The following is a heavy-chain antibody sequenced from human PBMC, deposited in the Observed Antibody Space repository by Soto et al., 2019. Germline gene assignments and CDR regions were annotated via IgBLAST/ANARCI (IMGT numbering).Heavy chain of an antibody. CDR2: IYWDDDK. Sequence: SGPTVVIPRQTLTLACTFSGFSLTTSGVGVGWIRQPPGKALDWLALIYWDDDKRYSQSLNSRLTITKDTSKNQVVITMANMDRVETDIFYFAQLFGDHYRFDFWGQGTLVTVSS. CDR1: GFSLTTSGVG. D-gene: IGHD4-17*01. V-gene: IGHV2-5*02. CDR3: AQLFGDHYRFDF. J-gene: IGHJ4*02.